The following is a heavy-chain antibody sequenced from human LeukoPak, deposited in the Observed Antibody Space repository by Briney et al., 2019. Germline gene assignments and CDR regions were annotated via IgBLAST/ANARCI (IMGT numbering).Heavy chain of an antibody. CDR3: STVGSVVVSDY. D-gene: IGHD2-15*01. V-gene: IGHV3-15*01. CDR2: IKSKTDGGTT. J-gene: IGHJ4*02. Sequence: GGSLRLSCAASGFTFTNVWMSWVRQAPGKGLEWIGRIKSKTDGGTTDYAAPVKGRFTISRDDSKNTLFLQMKSLKIEDTAMYYCSTVGSVVVSDYWGQGTLVTVSS. CDR1: GFTFTNVW.